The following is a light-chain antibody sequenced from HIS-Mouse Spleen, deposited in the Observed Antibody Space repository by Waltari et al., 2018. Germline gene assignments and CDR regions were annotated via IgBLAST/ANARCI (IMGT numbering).Light chain of an antibody. CDR1: SSDVGSYNL. CDR3: CSYAGSSTWV. V-gene: IGLV2-23*01. CDR2: EGS. Sequence: QSALTQPASVSGSPGQSITISCTGTSSDVGSYNLVSWYQQHPGKAPNLMIYEGSERPSGVSSRFSGSKSGNTASLTISGLQAEDEADYYCCSYAGSSTWVFGGGTKLTVL. J-gene: IGLJ3*02.